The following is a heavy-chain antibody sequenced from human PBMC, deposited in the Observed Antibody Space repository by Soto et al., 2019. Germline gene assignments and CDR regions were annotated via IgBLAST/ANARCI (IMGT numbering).Heavy chain of an antibody. CDR3: ARRYGDCVDY. CDR2: IYYSGST. Sequence: QVQLQESGPGLVKPSETLSLTCTVSGGSISSYYWSWIRQPPGKGLEWIGYIYYSGSTNYNPSLKSRITISVDTSQNQFSLKLSSVTAADTAVYYCARRYGDCVDYWGRGTLVTVSS. J-gene: IGHJ4*02. V-gene: IGHV4-59*08. CDR1: GGSISSYY. D-gene: IGHD4-17*01.